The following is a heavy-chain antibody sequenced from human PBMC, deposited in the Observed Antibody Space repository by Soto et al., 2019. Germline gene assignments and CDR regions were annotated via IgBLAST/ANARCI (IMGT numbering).Heavy chain of an antibody. CDR3: ARGSFGHALDI. V-gene: IGHV3-74*01. Sequence: GGSLRLSCAACGFTFNDYWMHWVRQAPGKGLVWVSRVNNDGSGTIYADSVEGRFTVSRDNAKNTLFLQMNSLRVDDTAMYYCARGSFGHALDIWGQGTMVTVSS. CDR2: VNNDGSGT. CDR1: GFTFNDYW. J-gene: IGHJ3*02. D-gene: IGHD3-16*01.